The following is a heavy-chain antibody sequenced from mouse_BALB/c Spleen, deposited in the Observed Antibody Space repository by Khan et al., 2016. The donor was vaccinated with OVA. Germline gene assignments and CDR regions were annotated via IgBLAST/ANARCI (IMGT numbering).Heavy chain of an antibody. CDR1: GYAITSDYA. CDR2: IKYSGST. J-gene: IGHJ2*01. D-gene: IGHD1-1*01. V-gene: IGHV3-2*02. Sequence: EVQLQESGPGLVKPSQSLSLTCTVTGYAITSDYAWNWIRQFPGNKLEWMGYIKYSGSTSYNPSLKSRISITRDTSKNQFFLTLKSVTIEDTATYYCARSGTISTVVVTDFDFWGQGTTLTVSS. CDR3: ARSGTISTVVVTDFDF.